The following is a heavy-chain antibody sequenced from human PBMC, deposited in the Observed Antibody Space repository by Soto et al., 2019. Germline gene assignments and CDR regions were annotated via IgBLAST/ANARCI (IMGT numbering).Heavy chain of an antibody. CDR2: INHSGST. CDR3: ARGRGFSSYYYYMDV. Sequence: SETLSLICAVYGGSFSGYYWSWIRQPPGKGLEWIGEINHSGSTNYNPSLKSRVTISVDTSKNQFSLKLSSVTAADTAVYYCARGRGFSSYYYYMDVWGKGTTVTVSS. CDR1: GGSFSGYY. J-gene: IGHJ6*03. V-gene: IGHV4-34*01. D-gene: IGHD6-6*01.